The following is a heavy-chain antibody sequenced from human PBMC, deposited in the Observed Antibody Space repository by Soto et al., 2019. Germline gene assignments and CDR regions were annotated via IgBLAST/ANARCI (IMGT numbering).Heavy chain of an antibody. CDR3: ARQRPVTTFYYYYGMDG. CDR1: GYSFTSYW. J-gene: IGHJ6*02. CDR2: IYPGYSDT. Sequence: PGESLKISCKGSGYSFTSYWIGWVRQMPGKGLEWMGIIYPGYSDTRYSPSFQGQVTISADKSISTAYLQWSSLKASDTAMYYCARQRPVTTFYYYYGMDGWGQGTTVTVPS. D-gene: IGHD3-16*01. V-gene: IGHV5-51*01.